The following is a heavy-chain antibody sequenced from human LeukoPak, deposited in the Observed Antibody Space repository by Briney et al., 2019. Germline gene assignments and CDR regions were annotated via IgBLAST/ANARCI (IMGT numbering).Heavy chain of an antibody. D-gene: IGHD3-22*01. J-gene: IGHJ4*02. Sequence: WVRQMPGKGLEWMGIIYHSGSTYYNPSLKSRVTISVDRSKNQFSLKLSSVTAADTAVYYCARESRPYYDSSGYYYRYFDYWGQGTLVTVSS. CDR3: ARESRPYYDSSGYYYRYFDY. CDR2: IYHSGST. V-gene: IGHV4-30-2*01.